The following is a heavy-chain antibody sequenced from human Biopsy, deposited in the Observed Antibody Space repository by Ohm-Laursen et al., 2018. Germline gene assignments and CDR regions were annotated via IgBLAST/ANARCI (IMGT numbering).Heavy chain of an antibody. CDR1: GGSVSSNVAY. J-gene: IGHJ5*02. CDR3: ARHPTGFWFDP. V-gene: IGHV4-39*01. CDR2: IFYRGIT. Sequence: SETLSLTCTVSGGSVSSNVAYWAWIRQPPGKGLESIGSIFYRGITYYNPSLQSRVTMSVDTPKNLFSPNLTSVTAADTAVYYCARHPTGFWFDPWGQGTLVIVSS.